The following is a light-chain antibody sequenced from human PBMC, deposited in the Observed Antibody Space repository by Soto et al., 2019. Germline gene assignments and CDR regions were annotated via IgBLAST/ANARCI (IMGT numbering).Light chain of an antibody. CDR2: TGS. Sequence: DIQMTQSPSSVSASVVDRVSITCRASQGMSSWLAWYQQKPGRAPRLLIYTGSSLQSGVPSRYSGTGSGTDFTLTISSLQPEDVATYYCQQANSFPLTFGGGTKVEI. J-gene: IGKJ4*01. V-gene: IGKV1-12*01. CDR1: QGMSSW. CDR3: QQANSFPLT.